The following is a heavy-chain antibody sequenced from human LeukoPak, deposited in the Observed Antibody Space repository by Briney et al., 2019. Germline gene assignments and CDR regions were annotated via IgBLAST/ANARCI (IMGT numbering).Heavy chain of an antibody. Sequence: PSETLSLTCTVSGGSISSYYWSWIRQPAGKGLEWIGRIYTSGSTNYNPSLKSRVTMSVDTSKNQFSLKLSSVTAADTAVYYCARVADSYRGSSWHLYRNWYFDLWGRGTLVTVSS. CDR2: IYTSGST. D-gene: IGHD6-13*01. CDR1: GGSISSYY. CDR3: ARVADSYRGSSWHLYRNWYFDL. J-gene: IGHJ2*01. V-gene: IGHV4-4*07.